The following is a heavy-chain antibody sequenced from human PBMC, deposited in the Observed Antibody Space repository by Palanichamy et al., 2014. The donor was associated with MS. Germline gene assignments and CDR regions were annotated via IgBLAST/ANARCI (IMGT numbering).Heavy chain of an antibody. Sequence: QVQLVQSGAEVKKPGSSVKVSCKTSGGTFSSHAINWVRQAPGQGLEWLGGIIPTFITANYAQNLQGRVTITADKSTNTAYMELSSLRSDDTAVYYCARSVSMTQGAFDYWGQGTLVTVSS. CDR2: IIPTFITA. D-gene: IGHD1-26*01. CDR3: ARSVSMTQGAFDY. CDR1: GGTFSSHA. J-gene: IGHJ4*02. V-gene: IGHV1-69*06.